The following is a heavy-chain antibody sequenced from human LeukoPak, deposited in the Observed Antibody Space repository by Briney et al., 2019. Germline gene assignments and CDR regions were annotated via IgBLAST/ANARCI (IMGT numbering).Heavy chain of an antibody. CDR1: GGSLSIYA. D-gene: IGHD6-6*01. V-gene: IGHV1-69*13. Sequence: SVKVSCKHSGGSLSIYAISCVRPTPGPGVEWMGGIIPIFGTANYAQKFQGRVAITADESTSTAYMALSSLRSEDTAVYYCASLGIAARLGAFDIWGQGTMVTVSS. CDR3: ASLGIAARLGAFDI. CDR2: IIPIFGTA. J-gene: IGHJ3*02.